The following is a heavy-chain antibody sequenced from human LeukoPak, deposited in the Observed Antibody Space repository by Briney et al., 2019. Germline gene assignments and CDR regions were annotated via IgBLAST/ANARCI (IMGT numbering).Heavy chain of an antibody. D-gene: IGHD4-23*01. CDR1: GYTFTSYY. Sequence: ASVTVSCKASGYTFTSYYMHWVRQAPGQGLEWMGIINPSGGSTSYAQKFQGRVTMTRDMSTSTVYMELSSLRSEDTAVYYCARGSRVYGGNLVIDYWGQGTLVTVSS. CDR3: ARGSRVYGGNLVIDY. J-gene: IGHJ4*02. CDR2: INPSGGST. V-gene: IGHV1-46*01.